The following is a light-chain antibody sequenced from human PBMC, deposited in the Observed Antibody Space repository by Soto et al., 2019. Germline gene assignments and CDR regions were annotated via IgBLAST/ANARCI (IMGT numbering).Light chain of an antibody. V-gene: IGLV3-21*04. CDR1: NIGSKR. CDR2: YDT. CDR3: QVWDISSDHVI. Sequence: SYELTQPPSVSVAPGTTAKITCGGDNIGSKRVHWYQQKPGRAPVLVIYYDTDRPSGIPERFFGSNPGDTATLTISMVEAGDEADYYCQVWDISSDHVIFGGGTKLTVL. J-gene: IGLJ2*01.